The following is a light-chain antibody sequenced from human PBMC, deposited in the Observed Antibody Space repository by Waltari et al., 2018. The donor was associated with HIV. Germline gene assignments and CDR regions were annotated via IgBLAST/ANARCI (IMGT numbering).Light chain of an antibody. CDR2: DVN. V-gene: IGLV2-14*03. Sequence: QSALTQPASVSGSPGQSITISCTGTSSDVGAFDSVSWHQQHPGMAPKLILYDVNKRPSGVSSRFSGSKSGDTASLTISALRAEDEGDYYCCSYTIARTFLFGGGTKLTVL. CDR3: CSYTIARTFL. CDR1: SSDVGAFDS. J-gene: IGLJ3*02.